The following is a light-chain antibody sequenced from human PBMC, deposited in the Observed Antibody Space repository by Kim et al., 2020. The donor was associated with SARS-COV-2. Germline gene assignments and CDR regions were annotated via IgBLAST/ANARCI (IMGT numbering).Light chain of an antibody. CDR1: NLGNKY. Sequence: SYELTQPPSVSVSPGQTASITCSGDNLGNKYACWYQQKPGQSPMLVIYQDNKRPSGIPERISGSNSGNTATLTISGTQAVDEADYFCQASDSNTVVFGGGTQLTVL. V-gene: IGLV3-1*01. CDR2: QDN. CDR3: QASDSNTVV. J-gene: IGLJ2*01.